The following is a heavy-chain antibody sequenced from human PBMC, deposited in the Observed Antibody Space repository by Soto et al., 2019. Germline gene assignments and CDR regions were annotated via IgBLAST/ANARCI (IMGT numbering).Heavy chain of an antibody. CDR3: ARYTIFGVVTPSNYYYYYMDV. J-gene: IGHJ6*03. CDR1: GYTFTSYD. V-gene: IGHV1-8*01. Sequence: ASVKVSCKASGYTFTSYDINWVRQATGRGLEWMGWMNPNSGNTGYAQKFQGRVTMTRNTSISTAYMELSSLRSEDTTVYYCARYTIFGVVTPSNYYYYYMDVWGKGTTVTVSS. D-gene: IGHD3-3*01. CDR2: MNPNSGNT.